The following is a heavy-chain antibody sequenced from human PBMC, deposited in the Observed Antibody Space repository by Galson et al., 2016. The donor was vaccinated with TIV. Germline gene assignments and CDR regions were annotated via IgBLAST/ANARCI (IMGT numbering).Heavy chain of an antibody. CDR3: VSGMGSGRPRNFDY. D-gene: IGHD3-10*01. CDR1: GYTFSKYY. Sequence: SVKVSCKASGYTFSKYYMHWVRQAPGQGLEWMGIINPSDGTTVYAQSFQGRVTMTRDTSTSTVYMELSSPTSEDTAVYYCVSGMGSGRPRNFDYWGQGTLVTVST. V-gene: IGHV1-46*03. CDR2: INPSDGTT. J-gene: IGHJ4*02.